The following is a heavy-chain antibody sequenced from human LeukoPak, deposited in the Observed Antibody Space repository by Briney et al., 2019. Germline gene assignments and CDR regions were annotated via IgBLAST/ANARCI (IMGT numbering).Heavy chain of an antibody. CDR3: ARDRVTHNYYGSGSYSPKDY. D-gene: IGHD3-10*01. V-gene: IGHV1-18*01. CDR1: GYTFTSYG. CDR2: ISAYNGNT. Sequence: ASVKVCCKASGYTFTSYGISWVRQAPGQGLEWMGWISAYNGNTNYAQKLQGRVTMTTDTSTSTAYMELRSLRSDDTAVYYCARDRVTHNYYGSGSYSPKDYWGQGTLVTVSS. J-gene: IGHJ4*02.